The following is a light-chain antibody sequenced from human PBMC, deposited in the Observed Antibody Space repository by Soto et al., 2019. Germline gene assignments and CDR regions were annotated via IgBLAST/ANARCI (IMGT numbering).Light chain of an antibody. J-gene: IGLJ2*01. CDR3: VLYMGRGIAV. CDR2: NTN. Sequence: QTVVTQEPSFSVSPGGTVTLTCGLSSGSVSTNYYPSWYQQTPGQAPRTLVYNTNSRSSGVPDRCSGSILGNKAALTITGAQADDESDYYCVLYMGRGIAVFGGGTKVTVL. CDR1: SGSVSTNYY. V-gene: IGLV8-61*01.